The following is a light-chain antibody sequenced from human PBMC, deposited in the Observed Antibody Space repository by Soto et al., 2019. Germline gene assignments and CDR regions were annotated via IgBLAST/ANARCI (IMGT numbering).Light chain of an antibody. J-gene: IGKJ4*01. V-gene: IGKV1-13*02. CDR3: CQFNSYPQLT. Sequence: AIQLTQSPSSLSASVGDRVTITCRASQGISSALAWYQQKPGKAPKLLIYDASSLESGVPSRCSGSGSGTDLTVTISSLQHEDFAAYYCCQFNSYPQLTFCGGTKVEIK. CDR1: QGISSA. CDR2: DAS.